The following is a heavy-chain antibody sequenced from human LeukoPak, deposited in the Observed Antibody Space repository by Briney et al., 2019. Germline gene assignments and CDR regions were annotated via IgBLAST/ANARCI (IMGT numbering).Heavy chain of an antibody. Sequence: GGSLRLSCAASGFTFSSYSMNWVRQAPGKGLGWVSSISSSSSYIYYADSVKGRFTISRDNAKNSLYLQMNSLRAEDTAVYYCARDGQQLSPPEFDYWGQGTLVTVSS. CDR2: ISSSSSYI. D-gene: IGHD5-18*01. J-gene: IGHJ4*02. CDR3: ARDGQQLSPPEFDY. CDR1: GFTFSSYS. V-gene: IGHV3-21*04.